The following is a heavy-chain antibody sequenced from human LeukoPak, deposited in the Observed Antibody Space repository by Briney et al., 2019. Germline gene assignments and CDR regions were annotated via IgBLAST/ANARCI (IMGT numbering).Heavy chain of an antibody. D-gene: IGHD6-13*01. CDR3: AREGHHHVLYNSSWLRRGNWFDP. Sequence: GASVKVSCKASGYTFTSYAMHWVRQAPGQRLEWMGWINAGNGNTKYSQKFQGRVTITRDTSASTAYMELSSLRSEDTAVYYCAREGHHHVLYNSSWLRRGNWFDPWGQGTLVTVSS. CDR1: GYTFTSYA. V-gene: IGHV1-3*01. CDR2: INAGNGNT. J-gene: IGHJ5*02.